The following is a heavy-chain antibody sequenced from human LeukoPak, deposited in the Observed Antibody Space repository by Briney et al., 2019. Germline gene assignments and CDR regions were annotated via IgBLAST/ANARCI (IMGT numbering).Heavy chain of an antibody. CDR2: INPSGGST. CDR3: ARDPRRWLPDY. J-gene: IGHJ4*02. CDR1: GYSFTSYW. V-gene: IGHV1-46*01. Sequence: GESLKISCKGSGYSFTSYWIGWVRQAPGQGLEWMGIINPSGGSTSYAQKFQGRVTMTRDTSTSTVYMELSSLRSEDTAVYYCARDPRRWLPDYWGQGTLVTVSS. D-gene: IGHD5-24*01.